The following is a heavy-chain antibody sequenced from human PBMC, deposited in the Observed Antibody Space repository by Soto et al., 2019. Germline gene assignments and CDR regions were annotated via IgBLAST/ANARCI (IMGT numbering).Heavy chain of an antibody. CDR2: MYYSGTT. J-gene: IGHJ4*02. CDR3: ARRRCTGGTCYFDY. CDR1: GASISSSY. Sequence: PSETPSLTCTVSGASISSSYWSWIRQPPGKGLDWIAYMYYSGTTNYNPSLKSRVTISIDTSKNQLSLKLSSVTAADTAIDYCARRRCTGGTCYFDYWGQGTLVTVSS. D-gene: IGHD2-8*02. V-gene: IGHV4-59*12.